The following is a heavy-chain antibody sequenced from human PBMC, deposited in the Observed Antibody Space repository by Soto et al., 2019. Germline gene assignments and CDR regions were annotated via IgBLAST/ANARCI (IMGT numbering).Heavy chain of an antibody. Sequence: QITLKESGPTLVKPTQTLTLTCTFSGFSLSASGVGVGWIRQPPGKALEWLAIIYWDDAKHYSPSLKSSLTINNDTSKNQVVLTMTNMYPVDTATYYCAHKGGGDRILDYWGQGTLVTVSS. CDR2: IYWDDAK. J-gene: IGHJ4*02. CDR3: AHKGGGDRILDY. CDR1: GFSLSASGVG. V-gene: IGHV2-5*02. D-gene: IGHD3-16*01.